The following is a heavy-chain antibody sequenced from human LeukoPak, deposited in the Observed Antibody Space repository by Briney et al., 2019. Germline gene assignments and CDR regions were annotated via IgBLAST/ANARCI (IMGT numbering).Heavy chain of an antibody. CDR3: ASGGYSYGIYFDY. D-gene: IGHD5-18*01. CDR2: IIPIFGTA. V-gene: IGHV1-69*05. CDR1: GGTFSSYA. Sequence: AASVKVSCKASGGTFSSYAISWVRQAPGQGLEWMGGIIPIFGTANYAQKFQGRVTITTDESTSTAYMELSSLRSEDTAVYYCASGGYSYGIYFDYWGQGTLVIVSS. J-gene: IGHJ4*02.